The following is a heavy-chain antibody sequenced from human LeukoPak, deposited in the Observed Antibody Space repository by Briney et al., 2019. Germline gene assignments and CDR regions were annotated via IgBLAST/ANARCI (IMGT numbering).Heavy chain of an antibody. CDR1: GGSISSSSYY. J-gene: IGHJ6*03. CDR3: ARTIVGATCYMDV. V-gene: IGHV4-39*01. D-gene: IGHD1-26*01. Sequence: SETLSLTCTVSGGSISSSSYYWGWIRQPPGKGLEWIGSIYYSGSTYYNPSLKSRVTISVDTSKNQFSLKLSSVTAADTAVYYCARTIVGATCYMDVWGKGTTVTVSS. CDR2: IYYSGST.